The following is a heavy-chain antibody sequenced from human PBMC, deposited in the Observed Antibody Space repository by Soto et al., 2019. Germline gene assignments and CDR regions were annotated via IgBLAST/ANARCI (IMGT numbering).Heavy chain of an antibody. CDR3: ARTWLSCGDNCWPALDS. Sequence: PGGSLGLSCTAFVFYLGGFTMSWVRQAPGRGLDWVGFIGSRAYGGTTEYAASAKGRFSISKDDSEGILYLQMDSLKVEDTAVYYCARTWLSCGDNCWPALDSWGQGTMVTVSS. CDR2: IGSRAYGGTT. D-gene: IGHD2-21*02. J-gene: IGHJ4*02. V-gene: IGHV3-49*04. CDR1: VFYLGGFT.